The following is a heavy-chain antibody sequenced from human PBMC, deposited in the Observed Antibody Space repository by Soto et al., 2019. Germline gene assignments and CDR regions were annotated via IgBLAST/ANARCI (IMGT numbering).Heavy chain of an antibody. CDR3: ARGIAAAHLGWFDP. Sequence: QVQLQQWGAGLLKPSETLSLTCAVYGGSFSGYYWSLIRQPPGKGLEWIGEINHSGSTNYNPSLKSRVTISVDTSKNQFSLKLSSVTAADTAVYYCARGIAAAHLGWFDPWGQGTLVTVSS. V-gene: IGHV4-34*01. D-gene: IGHD6-13*01. CDR1: GGSFSGYY. J-gene: IGHJ5*02. CDR2: INHSGST.